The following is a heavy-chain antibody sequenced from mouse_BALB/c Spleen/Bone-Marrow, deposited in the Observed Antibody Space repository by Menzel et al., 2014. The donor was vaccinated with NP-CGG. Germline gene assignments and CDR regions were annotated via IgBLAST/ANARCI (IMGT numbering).Heavy chain of an antibody. V-gene: IGHV2-9*02. D-gene: IGHD2-4*01. CDR3: AREPSTMITTGFAY. CDR1: GFSLTSYG. CDR2: IWAGGST. Sequence: VNVVESGPGLVAPSQSLSITCTVSGFSLTSYGVHWVRQPPGKGLEWLGVIWAGGSTNYNSALMSRLSISKDNSKSQVFLKMNSLQTDDTAMYYCAREPSTMITTGFAYWGQGTLVTVSA. J-gene: IGHJ3*01.